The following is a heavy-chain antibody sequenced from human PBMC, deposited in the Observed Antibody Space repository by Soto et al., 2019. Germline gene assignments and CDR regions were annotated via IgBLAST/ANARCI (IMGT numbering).Heavy chain of an antibody. J-gene: IGHJ4*02. D-gene: IGHD6-13*01. CDR2: INPSGGST. Sequence: ASVKVSCKASGYTFTSYYMHWVRQAPGQGLEWMGIINPSGGSTSYAQKFQGRVPMTRDTSRSTVYMGLSSLRSEDTAVYYCARPAIAAAGTWFDYWGQGTLVTVSS. CDR1: GYTFTSYY. V-gene: IGHV1-46*03. CDR3: ARPAIAAAGTWFDY.